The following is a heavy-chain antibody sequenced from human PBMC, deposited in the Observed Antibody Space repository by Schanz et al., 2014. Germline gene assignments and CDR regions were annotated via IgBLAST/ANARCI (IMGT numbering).Heavy chain of an antibody. Sequence: VQLVESGGGLVQPGGSLRLSCAASGFTFSTYAMSWIRQAPGKGLEWVSDISSGSSYANYADSVEGRFTISRDNSKNTLYLQMNSLRAEDTAVYYCARDAADFYDILTEEDYWGQGTLVNVSS. CDR3: ARDAADFYDILTEEDY. J-gene: IGHJ4*02. D-gene: IGHD3-9*01. CDR1: GFTFSTYA. V-gene: IGHV3-11*05. CDR2: ISSGSSYA.